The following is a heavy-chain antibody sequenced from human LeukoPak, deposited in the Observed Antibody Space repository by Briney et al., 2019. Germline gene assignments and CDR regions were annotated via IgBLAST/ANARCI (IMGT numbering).Heavy chain of an antibody. V-gene: IGHV3-23*01. CDR3: ARGLTPEYRTEKVAGTFDY. Sequence: PGGSLRLSCAASGFTFSSYAMSWVRQAPGKGLEWVSAISGSGGSTYYADSVKGRFTISRDNSKNTLYLQMKSLRAEDTAVYYCARGLTPEYRTEKVAGTFDYWGQGTLVTVSS. D-gene: IGHD6-19*01. CDR1: GFTFSSYA. J-gene: IGHJ4*02. CDR2: ISGSGGST.